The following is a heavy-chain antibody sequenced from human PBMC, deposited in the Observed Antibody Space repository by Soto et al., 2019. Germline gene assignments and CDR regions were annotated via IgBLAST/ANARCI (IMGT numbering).Heavy chain of an antibody. V-gene: IGHV1-2*04. J-gene: IGHJ4*02. CDR2: INPNSGGT. Sequence: QVQLVQSGAEVKKPGASVKVSCKASGYTFTGYYMHWVRQAPGQGLEWMGWINPNSGGTNYAQKFQGWATMTRDTSISTAYMELSRLRSDDTAVYYCARVPWEEYSRSCYYFAYWGQGTLVTVSS. CDR1: GYTFTGYY. CDR3: ARVPWEEYSRSCYYFAY. D-gene: IGHD6-13*01.